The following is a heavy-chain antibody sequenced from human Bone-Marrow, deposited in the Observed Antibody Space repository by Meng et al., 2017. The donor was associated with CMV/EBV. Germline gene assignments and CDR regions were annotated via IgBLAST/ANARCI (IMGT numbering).Heavy chain of an antibody. V-gene: IGHV3-30*04. D-gene: IGHD4/OR15-4a*01. CDR1: GFNFNSYA. Sequence: GESLKISCAVSGFNFNSYAMHWVRQAPGKGLEWVAAISLDGVNTYFADSVRGRFTISRDNSENTLSLHLNSLRLEDTAIYYCARDLTVAPRRFAYWGQGTVVTVSS. J-gene: IGHJ4*02. CDR3: ARDLTVAPRRFAY. CDR2: ISLDGVNT.